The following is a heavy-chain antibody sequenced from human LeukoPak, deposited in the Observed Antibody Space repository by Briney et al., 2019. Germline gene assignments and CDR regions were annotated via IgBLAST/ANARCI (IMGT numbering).Heavy chain of an antibody. D-gene: IGHD3-3*01. V-gene: IGHV3-15*01. CDR1: GFSFGDYA. CDR3: TTDTILYDFGDY. J-gene: IGHJ4*02. CDR2: IKSKTDGGTT. Sequence: GGSLRLSCTTSGFSFGDYAMSWFRQAPGKGLEWVGRIKSKTDGGTTDYAAPVKGRFTISRDDSKNTLYLQMNSLKTEDTAVYYCTTDTILYDFGDYWGQGTLVTVSS.